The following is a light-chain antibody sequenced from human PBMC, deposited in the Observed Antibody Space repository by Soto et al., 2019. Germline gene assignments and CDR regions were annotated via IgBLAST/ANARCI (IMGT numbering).Light chain of an antibody. V-gene: IGKV1-33*01. Sequence: DIQMTQSPSSLPASVGDRVTITCQASQDTRKNLNWYQQKPGKASKLLIYDASNLETGVPSRFSGSGSGTDFTFAISSLQPEDIATYYCQRYGNLPFTFGPVDKVDIK. CDR1: QDTRKN. J-gene: IGKJ3*01. CDR3: QRYGNLPFT. CDR2: DAS.